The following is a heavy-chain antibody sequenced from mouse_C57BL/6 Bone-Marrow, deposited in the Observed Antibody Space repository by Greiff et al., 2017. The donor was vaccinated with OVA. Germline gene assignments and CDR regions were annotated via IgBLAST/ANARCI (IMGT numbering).Heavy chain of an antibody. CDR3: TRGDYYYGPYWYFDV. CDR1: GYTFTDYE. D-gene: IGHD1-1*01. CDR2: LDPETGGT. J-gene: IGHJ1*03. V-gene: IGHV1-15*01. Sequence: VQLQQSGAELVRPGASVTLSCKASGYTFTDYEMHWVKQTPVHGLEWIGALDPETGGTAYNQKFKGKAILTAEKSSSTAYMELRSLTSEDSAVYYCTRGDYYYGPYWYFDVWGTGTTVTVSS.